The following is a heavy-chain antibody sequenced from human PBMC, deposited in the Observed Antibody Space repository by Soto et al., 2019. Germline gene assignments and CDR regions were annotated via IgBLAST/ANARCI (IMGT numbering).Heavy chain of an antibody. D-gene: IGHD6-13*01. CDR3: ARIIAAAGGRRYFDL. CDR1: GFTFSDYY. J-gene: IGHJ2*01. Sequence: PGGSLRLSCAASGFTFSDYYMSWIRQAPGKGLEWVSYIDSSSSYTNYADSVKGRFTISRDSAKNSLYLQMNGLRAEDTAVYYCARIIAAAGGRRYFDLWGRGTLVTVSS. CDR2: IDSSSSYT. V-gene: IGHV3-11*03.